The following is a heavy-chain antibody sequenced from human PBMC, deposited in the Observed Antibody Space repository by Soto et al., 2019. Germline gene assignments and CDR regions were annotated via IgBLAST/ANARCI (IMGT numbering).Heavy chain of an antibody. Sequence: LSLTCAVSGGSISSSSYYWGWIRQPPGKGLEWIGSIYYSGSTYYTPSLQSRVAISVDTSKNQFSLKLNSVTAADTAVYYCARRTVNIRTFYSGLKTHCFDYWGQGTLVTVSS. CDR3: ARRTVNIRTFYSGLKTHCFDY. D-gene: IGHD6-19*01. J-gene: IGHJ4*02. V-gene: IGHV4-39*01. CDR2: IYYSGST. CDR1: GGSISSSSYY.